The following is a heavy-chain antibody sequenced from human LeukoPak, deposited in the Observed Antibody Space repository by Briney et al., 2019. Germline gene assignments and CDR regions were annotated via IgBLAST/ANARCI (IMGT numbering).Heavy chain of an antibody. J-gene: IGHJ4*02. V-gene: IGHV3-7*01. CDR1: GVTFSSYW. CDR3: ARGLGSWGYYFDY. Sequence: GGSLRLSCAASGVTFSSYWMSWVRQAPGKGVEWVANIKQDGSEKYYVDSVKGRFTISRDNAKNPLSLQMNSLRAEDTAVYYCARGLGSWGYYFDYWGQGTLVTVSS. D-gene: IGHD6-13*01. CDR2: IKQDGSEK.